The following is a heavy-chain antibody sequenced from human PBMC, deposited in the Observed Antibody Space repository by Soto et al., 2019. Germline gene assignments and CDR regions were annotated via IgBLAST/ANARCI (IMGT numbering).Heavy chain of an antibody. V-gene: IGHV4-39*01. CDR3: ARVVAATPDY. D-gene: IGHD2-15*01. CDR2: IYYSGST. CDR1: GGPISSSRYY. Sequence: SETPSPPRTVSGGPISSSRYYLGWIRQPPGKGLEWIGSIYYSGSTYYNPSLKSRVTISVDTSKNQFSLKLSSVTAADTAGYYCARVVAATPDYWGQGTLVTVSS. J-gene: IGHJ4*02.